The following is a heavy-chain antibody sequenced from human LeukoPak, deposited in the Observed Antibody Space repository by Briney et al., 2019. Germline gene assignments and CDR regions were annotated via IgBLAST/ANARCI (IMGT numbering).Heavy chain of an antibody. CDR2: IYYSGST. CDR3: ARGKRPSYGGNTYTDY. V-gene: IGHV4-31*03. CDR1: GVSISSGGYY. D-gene: IGHD4-23*01. Sequence: PSETLSLTCTVSGVSISSGGYYWRWIRQHPGKGLEWIGYIYYSGSTYYNPSLRSRVTISVDTSKNQFSLKLSSVTAADTAVYYCARGKRPSYGGNTYTDYWGQGTLVTVSS. J-gene: IGHJ4*02.